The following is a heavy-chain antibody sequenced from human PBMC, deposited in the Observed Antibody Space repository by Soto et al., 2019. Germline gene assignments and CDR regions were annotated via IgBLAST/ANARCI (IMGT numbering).Heavy chain of an antibody. J-gene: IGHJ1*01. CDR3: ARAGPNRYSSSWYSQGPFQH. V-gene: IGHV4-31*03. Sequence: PSETLSLTCTVSGGSISSGGYYWSWIRQHPGKGLEWIGYIYYSGSTYYNPSLKSRVTISVDTSKNQFSLKLSSVTAADTAVYYCARAGPNRYSSSWYSQGPFQHWGQGTLVTVSS. CDR2: IYYSGST. CDR1: GGSISSGGYY. D-gene: IGHD6-13*01.